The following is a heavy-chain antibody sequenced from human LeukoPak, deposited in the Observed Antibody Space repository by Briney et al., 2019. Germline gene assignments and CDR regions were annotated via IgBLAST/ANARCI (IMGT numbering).Heavy chain of an antibody. CDR1: GGAISIYY. Sequence: SETLSLTCSVPGGAISIYYWSWIGQPPGKGLEWIGYIYNSGSTNYNPSLKSRVTISVDTSKNQFSLKLSSVTAADTAVYYCACLTTADAFDIWGQGTKVTVSS. D-gene: IGHD3-22*01. CDR2: IYNSGST. CDR3: ACLTTADAFDI. J-gene: IGHJ3*02. V-gene: IGHV4-59*01.